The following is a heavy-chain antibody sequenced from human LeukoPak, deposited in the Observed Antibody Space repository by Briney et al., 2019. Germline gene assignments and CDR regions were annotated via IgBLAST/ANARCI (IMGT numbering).Heavy chain of an antibody. CDR3: ARPAAAGFDY. CDR2: IYYTGST. CDR1: GGSISSSSYY. J-gene: IGHJ4*02. Sequence: VKPSETPSLTCSVSGGSISSSSYYWGWIRQPPGKGLEWIGSIYYTGSTYYNPSLKSRVTIFVDTSKNHFSLRLSSVTAADTAVYYCARPAAAGFDYWGQGTLVTVSS. D-gene: IGHD6-13*01. V-gene: IGHV4-39*02.